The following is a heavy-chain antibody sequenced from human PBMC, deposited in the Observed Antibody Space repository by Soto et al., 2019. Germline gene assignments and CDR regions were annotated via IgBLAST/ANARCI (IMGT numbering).Heavy chain of an antibody. CDR1: GGSFTGYY. J-gene: IGHJ4*02. CDR2: VTHSGGT. CDR3: ATSYYDFWSGLKYYFDY. V-gene: IGHV4-34*02. D-gene: IGHD3-3*01. Sequence: QVHLQQWGAGLLEPSETLSLTCAVYGGSFTGYYWNWIRQSPGKGLEWIGEVTHSGGTKYNPSLKSRVTISVDTSKNQFSLKLNSVTAADTAVYYCATSYYDFWSGLKYYFDYWGRGTLVTVSS.